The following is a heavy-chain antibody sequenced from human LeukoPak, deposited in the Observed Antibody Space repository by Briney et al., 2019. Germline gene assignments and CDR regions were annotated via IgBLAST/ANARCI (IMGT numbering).Heavy chain of an antibody. CDR3: ARDLHSSGYSLRFDP. CDR1: GGSISSSSYY. D-gene: IGHD3-22*01. Sequence: SETLSLTCTVSGGSISSSSYYWGWIRQPPGKGLEWIGSIYYSGSTYYNPSLKSRVTISVDTSKNQFSLKLSSVTAADTAVYYCARDLHSSGYSLRFDPWGQGTLVTVSS. V-gene: IGHV4-39*07. CDR2: IYYSGST. J-gene: IGHJ5*02.